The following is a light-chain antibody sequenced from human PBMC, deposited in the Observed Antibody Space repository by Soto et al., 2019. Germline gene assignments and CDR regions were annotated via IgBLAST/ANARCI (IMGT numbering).Light chain of an antibody. CDR3: CSYAGSYTML. CDR1: SSDVGVYNY. CDR2: DVN. J-gene: IGLJ2*01. Sequence: QSALTQPRSVSGSPGQSVTISCTGTSSDVGVYNYVSWYQQHPGKAPKFIIYDVNKRPSGVPDRFSGSKSGTTASLTISGLQADDEADYYCCSYAGSYTMLFGGGTKLTVL. V-gene: IGLV2-11*01.